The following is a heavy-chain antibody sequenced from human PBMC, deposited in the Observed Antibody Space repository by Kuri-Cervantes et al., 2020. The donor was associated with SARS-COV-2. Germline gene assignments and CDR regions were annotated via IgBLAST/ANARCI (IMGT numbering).Heavy chain of an antibody. J-gene: IGHJ4*02. Sequence: GESLKISCAASGFTVSSNYMSWVRQAPGKGLERVSVIYSGGSTYYADSVKGRFTISRDNSKNTLYLQMNSLRAEDTAVYYCARVDRTGGNAFVDYWGQGTLVTVSS. CDR2: IYSGGST. V-gene: IGHV3-53*01. D-gene: IGHD4-23*01. CDR1: GFTVSSNY. CDR3: ARVDRTGGNAFVDY.